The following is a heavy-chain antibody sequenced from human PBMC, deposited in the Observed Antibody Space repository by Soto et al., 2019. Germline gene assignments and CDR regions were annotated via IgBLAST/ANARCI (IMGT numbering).Heavy chain of an antibody. D-gene: IGHD2-8*01. Sequence: QIQMVQSGAEVKQPGASVKISCKTSGYTFSSYSINWVRQAPGQGLEWVAWISTTSGNTHYAERVQGRVTVTLDKSARTAFMEMWGMTSDDTAVYFCASENGYYDFWGQGTLVTVSS. V-gene: IGHV1-18*01. CDR1: GYTFSSYS. CDR3: ASENGYYDF. J-gene: IGHJ4*02. CDR2: ISTTSGNT.